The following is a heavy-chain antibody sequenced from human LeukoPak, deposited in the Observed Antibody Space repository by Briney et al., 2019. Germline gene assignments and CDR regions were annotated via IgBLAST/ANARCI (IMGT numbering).Heavy chain of an antibody. D-gene: IGHD3-16*02. V-gene: IGHV3-21*01. Sequence: GGSLRLSCTASGFTFGDYAMSWFRQAPGKGLEWVSYISSSSSYIYYADSVKGRFTISRDNAKNSLYLQMNSLRAEDTAVYYCARGPLSLGANYMDVWGKGTTVTVSS. CDR3: ARGPLSLGANYMDV. CDR1: GFTFGDYA. J-gene: IGHJ6*03. CDR2: ISSSSSYI.